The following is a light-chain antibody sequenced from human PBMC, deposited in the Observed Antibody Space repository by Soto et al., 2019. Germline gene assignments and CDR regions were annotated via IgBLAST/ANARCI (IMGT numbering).Light chain of an antibody. CDR1: SSDVGGYNH. Sequence: QSVRTQPASVSGSPGQSITISCTGTSSDVGGYNHVSWYQHHPGKAPKLMIYEVSNRPSGVSNRFSGSKSGNTASLTISGLQADDEADYYCNSHTSSNTRVFGTGTKVTVL. V-gene: IGLV2-14*01. J-gene: IGLJ1*01. CDR3: NSHTSSNTRV. CDR2: EVS.